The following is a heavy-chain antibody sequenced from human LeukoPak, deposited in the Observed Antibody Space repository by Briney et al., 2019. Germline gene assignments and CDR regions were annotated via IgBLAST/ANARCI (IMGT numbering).Heavy chain of an antibody. J-gene: IGHJ4*02. Sequence: ASVKVSCKASGYTFTSYGISWVRQAPGQGLEWMGWISAYNGNTNYAQKLQGRVTMTTDTSTSTAHMELRSLRSDDTAVYYCARDPVVAPAGLFDYWGQGTLVTVSS. CDR1: GYTFTSYG. D-gene: IGHD2-2*01. CDR2: ISAYNGNT. CDR3: ARDPVVAPAGLFDY. V-gene: IGHV1-18*01.